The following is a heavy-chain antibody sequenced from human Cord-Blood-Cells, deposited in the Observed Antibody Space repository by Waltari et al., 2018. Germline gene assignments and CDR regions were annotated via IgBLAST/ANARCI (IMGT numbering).Heavy chain of an antibody. V-gene: IGHV3-7*01. CDR1: GCPLSSYW. J-gene: IGHJ5*02. Sequence: EVQLVESGGGLVQPGGSLRLSCAASGCPLSSYWMSWVRQAPGKGMVWVANIKQDGSEKYYVDSVKGRFTISRDNAKNSLYLKMNSLRAEDTAVYYCARDADGWFDPWGQGTLVTVSS. CDR3: ARDADGWFDP. CDR2: IKQDGSEK.